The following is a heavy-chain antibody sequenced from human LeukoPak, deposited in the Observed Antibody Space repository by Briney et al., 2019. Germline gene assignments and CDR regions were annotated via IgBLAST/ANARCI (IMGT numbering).Heavy chain of an antibody. CDR1: GFTFSSYS. Sequence: GGSLRLSCAASGFTFSSYSMNWVRQAPGKGLEWVSSISSSSSYIYYADSVKGRFTISRDNAKNSLYLQMNSLRAEDTAVYYCASGGSSWYFDNWGQGTLVTVSS. CDR2: ISSSSSYI. CDR3: ASGGSSWYFDN. D-gene: IGHD6-13*01. J-gene: IGHJ4*01. V-gene: IGHV3-21*01.